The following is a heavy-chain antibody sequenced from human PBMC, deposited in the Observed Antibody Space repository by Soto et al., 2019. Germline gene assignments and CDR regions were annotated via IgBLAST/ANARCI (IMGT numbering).Heavy chain of an antibody. Sequence: QVQLVQSGAEVKKPGASVKVSCKASGYTFTSYDINWVRQATGQGLEWMGWMTPNSGNTGYAQKFQGRVTLTRNTSLSTDYMKLSSMRSEDTAVYYCASGRGYCSSTSCSYYNWFDPWGQGTLVTVSS. J-gene: IGHJ5*02. CDR1: GYTFTSYD. CDR3: ASGRGYCSSTSCSYYNWFDP. CDR2: MTPNSGNT. D-gene: IGHD2-2*01. V-gene: IGHV1-8*01.